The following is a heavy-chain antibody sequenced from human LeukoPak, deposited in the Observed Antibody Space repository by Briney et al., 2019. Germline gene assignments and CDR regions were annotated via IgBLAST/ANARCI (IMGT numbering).Heavy chain of an antibody. V-gene: IGHV4-59*01. D-gene: IGHD2-8*02. CDR2: ISYSGNT. CDR3: AVVYGDPDTLDY. J-gene: IGHJ4*02. Sequence: SETLPLTCTVSRGSISTYSWSWIRQPPGKGLEWIGYISYSGNTNYNPSLKSRVSLSVDTSKTQFCLRLTSVTAADTAVYYCAVVYGDPDTLDYWGQGTHVTVSS. CDR1: RGSISTYS.